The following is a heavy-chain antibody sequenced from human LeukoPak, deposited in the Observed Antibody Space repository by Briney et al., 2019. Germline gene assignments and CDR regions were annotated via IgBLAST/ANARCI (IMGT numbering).Heavy chain of an antibody. CDR1: GFTFSTHS. Sequence: GGSLRLSCAASGFTFSTHSMNWVSQAPGKGLEWVSCISSSSSDIYYADSVKGRFTISRDNAKNSLYLQMNSLRAEDTAVYYCARDLRWSHYWYFDLWGRGTPVTVSS. J-gene: IGHJ2*01. D-gene: IGHD2-15*01. CDR3: ARDLRWSHYWYFDL. V-gene: IGHV3-21*01. CDR2: ISSSSSDI.